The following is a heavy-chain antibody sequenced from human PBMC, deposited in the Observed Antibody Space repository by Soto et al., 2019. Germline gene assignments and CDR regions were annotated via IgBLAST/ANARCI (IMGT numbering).Heavy chain of an antibody. CDR3: ARVYGSGSYSPGQY. CDR1: GYTFSSYG. J-gene: IGHJ4*02. Sequence: QVQLVQSGAEVKKPGASVRVSCKTSGYTFSSYGITWVRQAPGQGLEWMGWISGYNGNTEYAQSLQGRVTMTIDTSTSTAYMDLTSLRSEDTAIYYCARVYGSGSYSPGQYWGQGTPVNVSS. V-gene: IGHV1-18*01. CDR2: ISGYNGNT. D-gene: IGHD3-10*01.